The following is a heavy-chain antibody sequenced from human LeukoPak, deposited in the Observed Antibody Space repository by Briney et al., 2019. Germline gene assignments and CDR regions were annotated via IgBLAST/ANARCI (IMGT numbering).Heavy chain of an antibody. Sequence: GRSLRLSCAASGFTFSSFDMHWVRQAPGKGLEWVAVIWNDGSHEYYADSEKGRFTISRDNSRNTVYLQMNSLRAEDTAVYYCAKDATEYCASYFYCWGQGSLVTVSS. CDR3: AKDATEYCASYFYC. D-gene: IGHD2-8*02. V-gene: IGHV3-33*06. J-gene: IGHJ4*02. CDR1: GFTFSSFD. CDR2: IWNDGSHE.